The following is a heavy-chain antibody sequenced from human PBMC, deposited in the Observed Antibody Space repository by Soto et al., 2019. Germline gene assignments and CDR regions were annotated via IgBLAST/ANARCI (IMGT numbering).Heavy chain of an antibody. CDR2: IIPILGIA. Sequence: QVQLVQSGAEVKKPGSSVKFSCKASGGTFSSYTISWVRQAPGQGLEWMGRIIPILGIANYAQKFQGRVTSTADKSTSTAYMELSSLRSEDTAVYYCARDSATPFAYWGQGTLVTVSS. CDR1: GGTFSSYT. D-gene: IGHD2-15*01. V-gene: IGHV1-69*08. CDR3: ARDSATPFAY. J-gene: IGHJ4*02.